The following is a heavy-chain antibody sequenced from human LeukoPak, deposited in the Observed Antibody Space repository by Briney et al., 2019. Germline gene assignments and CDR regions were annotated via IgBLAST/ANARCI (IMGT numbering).Heavy chain of an antibody. V-gene: IGHV1-18*04. D-gene: IGHD6-19*01. CDR3: ARVERIAVAFRDPLGPNWFDP. J-gene: IGHJ5*02. CDR1: AYSFTSYS. Sequence: GASVKVSCKASAYSFTSYSISWIRQAPGQGLEWMGWIRAYTGYTNYAQNLQGRVSMTTDTSTSTAYMELRSLRSDDTAVYYCARVERIAVAFRDPLGPNWFDPWGQGTLVTVSS. CDR2: IRAYTGYT.